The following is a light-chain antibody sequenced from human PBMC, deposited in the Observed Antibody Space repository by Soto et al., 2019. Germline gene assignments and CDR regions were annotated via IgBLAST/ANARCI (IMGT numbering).Light chain of an antibody. V-gene: IGKV1-12*01. J-gene: IGKJ4*01. Sequence: DIQMTQSPSSVSASVGDRVTITCRASQGFSRWLAWYQQKPGKAPNLLIYDTSILQSGVPSKFSGSGSGTDFTLTISSLQPEDVATYYCHQANSFPLTFGGGTKVEIK. CDR1: QGFSRW. CDR3: HQANSFPLT. CDR2: DTS.